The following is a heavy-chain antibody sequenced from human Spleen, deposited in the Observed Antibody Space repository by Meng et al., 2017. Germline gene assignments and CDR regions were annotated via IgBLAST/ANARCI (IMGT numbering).Heavy chain of an antibody. Sequence: EHLVESGGGVVQPGGSLRLSCAASGFSVSSNFMSWVRQAPGKGLEWVSVIYSIGSTYYTDSVRGRFSISRDNSKNTLSLEMNSLRVDDSGMYFCERDRNWESGYWGLGTLVTVSS. CDR2: IYSIGST. V-gene: IGHV3-66*02. J-gene: IGHJ4*02. D-gene: IGHD1-1*01. CDR3: ERDRNWESGY. CDR1: GFSVSSNF.